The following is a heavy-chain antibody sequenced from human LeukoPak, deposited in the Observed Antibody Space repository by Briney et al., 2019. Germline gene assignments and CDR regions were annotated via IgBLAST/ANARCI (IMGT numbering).Heavy chain of an antibody. D-gene: IGHD6-19*01. CDR2: LYWDDDK. CDR3: AHKAAVAGLFDY. CDR1: GFSLRTSGVG. J-gene: IGHJ4*02. Sequence: SGPTLVNPTQTLTLTCTFSGFSLRTSGVGVGWIRQPPEKALEWLALLYWDDDKRYSPSLKSRLTITKDTSKNQVVLTMTNMDPVDTATYFCAHKAAVAGLFDYWGQGTLVTVSS. V-gene: IGHV2-5*02.